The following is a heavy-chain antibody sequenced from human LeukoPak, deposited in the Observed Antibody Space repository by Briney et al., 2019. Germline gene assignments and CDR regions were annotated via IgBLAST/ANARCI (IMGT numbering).Heavy chain of an antibody. CDR3: AGNARASSDY. CDR1: GGSFSGYY. D-gene: IGHD2-2*01. V-gene: IGHV4-34*01. J-gene: IGHJ4*02. Sequence: SETLSLTCAVYGGSFSGYYRGWIRQPPGKGLEWIGEINHSGSTNYNPSLKSRVTISVDTSKNQFSLKLSSVTAADTAVYYCAGNARASSDYWGQGTLVTVSS. CDR2: INHSGST.